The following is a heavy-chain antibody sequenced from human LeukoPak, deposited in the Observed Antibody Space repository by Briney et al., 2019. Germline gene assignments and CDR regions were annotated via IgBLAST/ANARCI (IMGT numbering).Heavy chain of an antibody. V-gene: IGHV3-23*01. J-gene: IGHJ3*02. D-gene: IGHD3-22*01. Sequence: GGSLRLSCAASGFTFSSYAMSWVRQAPGKGLEWVSAISGSGGSTYYADSAKGRFTISRDNSKNTLYLQMNSLRAEDTAVYYCAARNYYDSHAFDIWGQGTMVTVSS. CDR3: AARNYYDSHAFDI. CDR1: GFTFSSYA. CDR2: ISGSGGST.